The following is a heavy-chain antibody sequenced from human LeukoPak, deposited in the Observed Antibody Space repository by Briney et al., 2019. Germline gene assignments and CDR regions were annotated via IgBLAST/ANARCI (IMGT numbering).Heavy chain of an antibody. V-gene: IGHV4-34*01. CDR1: GGSFSGYY. J-gene: IGHJ4*02. D-gene: IGHD2-15*01. CDR3: ASSILGYCSGGSCYPHY. CDR2: INHSGST. Sequence: PSETLSLTXAVYGGSFSGYYWSWIRQPPGKGLEWIGEINHSGSTNYNPSLKSRVTISVDTSKNQFSLKLSSVTAADTAVYYCASSILGYCSGGSCYPHYWGQGTLVTVSS.